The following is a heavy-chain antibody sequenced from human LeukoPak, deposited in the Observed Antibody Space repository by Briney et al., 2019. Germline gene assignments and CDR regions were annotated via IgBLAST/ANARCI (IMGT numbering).Heavy chain of an antibody. CDR3: ANYGSGSYQAFDI. CDR2: IYYSGST. CDR1: GGSISSGDYY. Sequence: SQTLSLTCTVSGGSISSGDYYWSWIRQPPGKGLEWIGYIYYSGSTYYNPSLKSRVTISVDTSKNQFSLKLSSVTAADTAVYYCANYGSGSYQAFDIWGQGTMVTVSS. D-gene: IGHD3-10*01. J-gene: IGHJ3*02. V-gene: IGHV4-30-4*01.